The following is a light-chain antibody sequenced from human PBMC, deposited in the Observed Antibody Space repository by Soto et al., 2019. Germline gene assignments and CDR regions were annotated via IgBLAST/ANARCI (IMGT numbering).Light chain of an antibody. Sequence: DIQMTQSPSSLSASVGDRVTITCRASQGISNYLVWYQQKPGKVPKLLMYAASTLQAGVPSRFSGSGSGTDFTITTSTLQPEYVADYYCQKYNSASVTFGPGTKVDI. J-gene: IGKJ3*01. CDR3: QKYNSASVT. V-gene: IGKV1-27*01. CDR2: AAS. CDR1: QGISNY.